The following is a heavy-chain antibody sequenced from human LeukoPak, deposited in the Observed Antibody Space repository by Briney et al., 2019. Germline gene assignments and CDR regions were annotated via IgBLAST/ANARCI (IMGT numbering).Heavy chain of an antibody. CDR1: GYTFTGYY. J-gene: IGHJ4*02. D-gene: IGHD2-15*01. CDR3: AREPNCSGGSCYSYYFDY. CDR2: INPNSGGT. V-gene: IGHV1-2*02. Sequence: GASVKVSCKASGYTFTGYYMHWVRQAPGQGLEWMGWINPNSGGTNYAQKFQGRVTMTRDTSISTAYMELSRLRSDDTAVYYCAREPNCSGGSCYSYYFDYWGQGTLVTVSS.